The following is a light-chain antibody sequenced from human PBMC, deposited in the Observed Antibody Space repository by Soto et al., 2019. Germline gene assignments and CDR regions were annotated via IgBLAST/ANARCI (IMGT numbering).Light chain of an antibody. CDR2: AAS. Sequence: DKVMTQSPATLSVSPGERATLSCRASQSVSNNLAWYQQKPDQTPRLLIYAASTRATDIPARFSGSGSGTEFTLTISSLQSEDFAIYYCQQYNNWPITFGQGTRLEIK. CDR1: QSVSNN. CDR3: QQYNNWPIT. V-gene: IGKV3-15*01. J-gene: IGKJ5*01.